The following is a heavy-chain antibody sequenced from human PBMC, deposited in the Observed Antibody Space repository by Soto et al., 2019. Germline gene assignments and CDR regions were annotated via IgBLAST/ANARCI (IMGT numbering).Heavy chain of an antibody. CDR1: GFTLSTYA. CDR2: ITADGGT. D-gene: IGHD2-15*01. V-gene: IGHV3-23*01. CDR3: APHVSCSGGSCQYNAFAI. Sequence: GGSLRLSCVASGFTLSTYAMIWVRQAPGKGLEWVSGITADGGTYYADSVRGRFAMSRDTSENTLYLQMNSLGAEDTAAYYCAPHVSCSGGSCQYNAFAIRGQGTMVTVSS. J-gene: IGHJ3*02.